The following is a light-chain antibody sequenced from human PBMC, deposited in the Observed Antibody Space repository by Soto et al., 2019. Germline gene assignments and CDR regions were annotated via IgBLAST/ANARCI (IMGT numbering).Light chain of an antibody. CDR2: GVS. V-gene: IGKV3-20*01. Sequence: EIVLTQSPATLSLSPGDRATLPCRASQSVRSVYFAWYQQKPGQAPRVIIFGVSTRATAIPDRFSGSGSGTDFTLTISRLEPEDFALYYCQQYGNSPLTFGGGTKVDIK. CDR3: QQYGNSPLT. J-gene: IGKJ4*01. CDR1: QSVRSVY.